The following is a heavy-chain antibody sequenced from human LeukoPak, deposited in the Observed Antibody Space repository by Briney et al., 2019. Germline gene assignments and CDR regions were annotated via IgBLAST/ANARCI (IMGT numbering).Heavy chain of an antibody. Sequence: GGTLRLSCAASGFTFSSYGMSWVRQAPGKGLEWVSAISGSGGSTYYADSVKGRFTISRDNSKNTLYLQMNSLRAEDTAVYYCAGGRTNIVVVPATLRDYYFDYWGQGTLVTVSS. CDR1: GFTFSSYG. J-gene: IGHJ4*02. V-gene: IGHV3-23*01. CDR2: ISGSGGST. D-gene: IGHD2-2*01. CDR3: AGGRTNIVVVPATLRDYYFDY.